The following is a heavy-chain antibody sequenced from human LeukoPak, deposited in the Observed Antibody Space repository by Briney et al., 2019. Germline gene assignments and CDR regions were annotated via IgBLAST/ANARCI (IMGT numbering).Heavy chain of an antibody. CDR1: GYTFTSYY. J-gene: IGHJ4*02. CDR2: INPSGGST. D-gene: IGHD3-10*01. Sequence: ALVKVSCKASGYTFTSYYMHWVRQAPGQGLEWTGIINPSGGSTSYAQKFQGRVTMTRDTSTSTVYMELSSLSSEDTAVYYCARVYGSGSLAAAGSNERQYYFDYWGQGTLVTVSS. CDR3: ARVYGSGSLAAAGSNERQYYFDY. V-gene: IGHV1-46*01.